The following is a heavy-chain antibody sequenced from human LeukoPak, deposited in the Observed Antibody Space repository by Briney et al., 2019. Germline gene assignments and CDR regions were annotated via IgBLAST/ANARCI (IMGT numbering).Heavy chain of an antibody. D-gene: IGHD2-2*01. CDR3: ARLGVVPAAMVDY. J-gene: IGHJ4*02. V-gene: IGHV4-38-2*02. Sequence: KTSETLSLTCTVSGYSISSGYYWGWIRQPPGKGLEWIGSIYHSGSTYYNPSLKSRVTISVDTSKNQFSLKLSSVTAADTAVYYCARLGVVPAAMVDYWGQGTLSPSPQ. CDR2: IYHSGST. CDR1: GYSISSGYY.